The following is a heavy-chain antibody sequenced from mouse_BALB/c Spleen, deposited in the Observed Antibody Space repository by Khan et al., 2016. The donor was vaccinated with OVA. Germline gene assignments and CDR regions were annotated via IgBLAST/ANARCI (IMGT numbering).Heavy chain of an antibody. D-gene: IGHD2-1*01. CDR2: IDPANGNT. CDR1: GFNIKDTY. J-gene: IGHJ3*01. CDR3: ARSGNSGWFAD. Sequence: VQLKQSGAELVKPGASVKLSCTASGFNIKDTYMHWVKQRPEQGLEWIGRIDPANGNTKYDPKFQGKATLTADTSSNTAYLQLSSLTSEDTAVYYCARSGNSGWFADWGQGSRVTVAA. V-gene: IGHV14-3*02.